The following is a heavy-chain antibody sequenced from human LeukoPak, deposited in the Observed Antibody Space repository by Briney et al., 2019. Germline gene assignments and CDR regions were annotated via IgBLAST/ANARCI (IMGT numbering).Heavy chain of an antibody. Sequence: NASETLSLTCTVSGSSISSSSYYWGWVRQPPGKGLEWIGSIYYSGSTYHNPSLKSRVTISVDTSKNQFSLKLSSVTAADTAVYYCARLRVEMATFYFDYWGQGTLVTVSS. CDR3: ARLRVEMATFYFDY. CDR1: GSSISSSSYY. V-gene: IGHV4-39*01. J-gene: IGHJ4*02. D-gene: IGHD5-24*01. CDR2: IYYSGST.